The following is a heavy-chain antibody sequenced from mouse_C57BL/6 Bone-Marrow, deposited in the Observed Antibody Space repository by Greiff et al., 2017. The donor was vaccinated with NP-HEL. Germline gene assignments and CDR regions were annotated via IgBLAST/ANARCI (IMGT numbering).Heavy chain of an antibody. Sequence: QVHVKQSGAELARPGASVKLSCKASGYTFTSYGISWVKQRTGQGLEWIGEIYPRSGNTYYNEKFKGKATLTADKSSSTAYMELRSLTSEDSAVYFCARRGHSSLDYWGQGTTLTVSS. CDR2: IYPRSGNT. V-gene: IGHV1-81*01. CDR3: ARRGHSSLDY. CDR1: GYTFTSYG. J-gene: IGHJ2*01.